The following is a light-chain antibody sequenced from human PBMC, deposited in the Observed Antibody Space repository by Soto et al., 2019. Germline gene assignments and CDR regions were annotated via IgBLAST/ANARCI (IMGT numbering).Light chain of an antibody. Sequence: QSVLTQPASVSGSPGQSVTISCTGTSSDVGSYNLVSWYQQHPGKAPKLMIYEGSKRPSGVSNRFSGSKSGNTASLTISGLQAEDEADYSCCSYAGSRRVFGNGTKVTVL. CDR3: CSYAGSRRV. J-gene: IGLJ1*01. CDR2: EGS. CDR1: SSDVGSYNL. V-gene: IGLV2-23*01.